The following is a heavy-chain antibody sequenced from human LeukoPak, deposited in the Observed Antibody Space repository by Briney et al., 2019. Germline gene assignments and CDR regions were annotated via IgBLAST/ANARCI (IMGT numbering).Heavy chain of an antibody. Sequence: GGSLRLSCAASGFTFSSYWMSWVRQAPGKGLEWVANIKQDGSEKYYVDSMKGRFTISRDNAKNSLYLQMNSLRAEDTAVYYCARERGSIAAAALDAFDIRGQGTMVTVSS. D-gene: IGHD6-13*01. V-gene: IGHV3-7*03. CDR1: GFTFSSYW. CDR3: ARERGSIAAAALDAFDI. J-gene: IGHJ3*02. CDR2: IKQDGSEK.